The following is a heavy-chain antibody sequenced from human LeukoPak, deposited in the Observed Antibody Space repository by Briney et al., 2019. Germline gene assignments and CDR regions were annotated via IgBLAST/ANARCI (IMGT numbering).Heavy chain of an antibody. CDR2: IETDGTTI. Sequence: GGSLRLSCAASGFTFSNYWMHWVRQTPGKGLVWVANIETDGTTIHYADSVKGRFTISRDNAENTVYLQMNSLRAEDTAVYYCAKDGPPGGYWGQGTLVTVSS. D-gene: IGHD2-15*01. CDR3: AKDGPPGGY. V-gene: IGHV3-74*01. CDR1: GFTFSNYW. J-gene: IGHJ4*02.